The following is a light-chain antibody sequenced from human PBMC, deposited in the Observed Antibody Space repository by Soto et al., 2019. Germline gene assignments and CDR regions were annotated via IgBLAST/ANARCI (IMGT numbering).Light chain of an antibody. CDR1: ESVSTN. V-gene: IGKV3-15*01. CDR3: QQYINWPRT. J-gene: IGKJ1*01. Sequence: EIEMTQSPATLSLAPWERVTLSCRASESVSTNLAWYQQKAGQAPRLLIYGASTRATGIPARFSGSGSGTEFTLTISSLQSEDFAVYYCQQYINWPRTFGQGTKVDIK. CDR2: GAS.